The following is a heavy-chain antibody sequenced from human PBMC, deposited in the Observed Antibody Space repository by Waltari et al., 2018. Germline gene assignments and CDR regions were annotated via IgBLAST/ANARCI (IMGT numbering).Heavy chain of an antibody. Sequence: QVQLQQWGAGLLKPSETLSLTCAVYGGSFSGYYWSWIRQPPGKGLEWIGEINHSGSTNSNPSLKSRVTISVDTSKNQFSLKLSSVTAADTAVYYCARGRYYDFWSGYTNWFDPWGQGTLVTVSS. CDR2: INHSGST. D-gene: IGHD3-3*01. CDR1: GGSFSGYY. V-gene: IGHV4-34*01. J-gene: IGHJ5*02. CDR3: ARGRYYDFWSGYTNWFDP.